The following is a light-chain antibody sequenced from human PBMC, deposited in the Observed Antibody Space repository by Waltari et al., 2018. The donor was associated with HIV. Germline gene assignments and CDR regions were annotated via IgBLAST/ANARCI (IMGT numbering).Light chain of an antibody. Sequence: QSVLTQPPSASGTPGQRVTISCSGSSSNIGSKYVYWYQQLPGTAPKLLIYRNYQRPSGVPDRFSGSKSGTSASLAISGLRSEDVADYYCAAWDDSLSGRGVFGGGTKLTVL. CDR2: RNY. CDR1: SSNIGSKY. V-gene: IGLV1-47*01. J-gene: IGLJ2*01. CDR3: AAWDDSLSGRGV.